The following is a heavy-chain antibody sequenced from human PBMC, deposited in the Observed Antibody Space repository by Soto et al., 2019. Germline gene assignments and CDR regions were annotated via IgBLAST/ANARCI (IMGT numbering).Heavy chain of an antibody. V-gene: IGHV3-30-3*01. D-gene: IGHD3-16*01. Sequence: QVQLVESGGGVVQPGRSLRLSCAASGFTFSSYAMHWVRQAPGKGLEWVAVISYDGSNKYYADSVKGRFTISRDNXXNTLYLKMNSVRAEDTAGYYCARDVVSWGLMLYDYWGQGTLVTVSS. CDR3: ARDVVSWGLMLYDY. J-gene: IGHJ4*02. CDR2: ISYDGSNK. CDR1: GFTFSSYA.